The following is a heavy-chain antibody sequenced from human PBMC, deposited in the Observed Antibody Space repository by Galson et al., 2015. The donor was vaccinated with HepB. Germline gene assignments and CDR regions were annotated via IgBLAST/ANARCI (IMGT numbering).Heavy chain of an antibody. Sequence: SLRLSCAASGFTFSSYAMHWVRQAPGEGLEWVAVISYDGSNKYYADSVKGRFTISRDNSKNTLYLQMNSLRAEDTAVYYCARAYSGTFYGMDVWGQGTTVTVSS. CDR1: GFTFSSYA. V-gene: IGHV3-30*04. J-gene: IGHJ6*02. CDR3: ARAYSGTFYGMDV. D-gene: IGHD1-26*01. CDR2: ISYDGSNK.